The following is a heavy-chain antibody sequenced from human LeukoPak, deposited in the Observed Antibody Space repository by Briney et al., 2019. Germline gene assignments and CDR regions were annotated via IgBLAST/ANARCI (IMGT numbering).Heavy chain of an antibody. J-gene: IGHJ4*02. CDR3: ARGRDSRGYQFMGFDS. CDR1: GGSISSGNYY. CDR2: IWADGAP. V-gene: IGHV4-61*02. Sequence: SQTLSLTCTVSGGSISSGNYYWSWIRQPAGKGLEWIGRIWADGAPTYRPSLKSRVTISVDTSKNQFSLRLSSVTAADTAVYYCARGRDSRGYQFMGFDSWGQGTLVTVSS. D-gene: IGHD3-22*01.